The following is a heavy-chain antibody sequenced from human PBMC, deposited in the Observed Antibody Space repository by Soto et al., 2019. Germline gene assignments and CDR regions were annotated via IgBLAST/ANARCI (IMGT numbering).Heavy chain of an antibody. D-gene: IGHD2-15*01. J-gene: IGHJ6*02. Sequence: SETLSLTCAVSGGSISSGGYSWSWIRQPPGKGLEWIGYIYHSGSTYYNPSLKSRVTISVDTSKNQFSLKLSSVTAADTAVYYCATLVVVAASPYYYGMDVWGQGTTVTVSS. CDR1: GGSISSGGYS. CDR3: ATLVVVAASPYYYGMDV. V-gene: IGHV4-30-2*03. CDR2: IYHSGST.